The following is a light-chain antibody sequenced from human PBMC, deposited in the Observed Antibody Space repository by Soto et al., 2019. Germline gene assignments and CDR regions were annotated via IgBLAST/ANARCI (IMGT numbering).Light chain of an antibody. V-gene: IGKV1-5*01. CDR1: QSIGRW. CDR3: QLYNTYSRERT. Sequence: DIQMTQSPSTLAAFVGDRVTITCRASQSIGRWLAWYQQKPGKAPKLLIYDASSLESGVPSRFSGSGSGTEFTLTISSLQPDDFATYYCQLYNTYSRERTLGQGTKVEVK. CDR2: DAS. J-gene: IGKJ1*01.